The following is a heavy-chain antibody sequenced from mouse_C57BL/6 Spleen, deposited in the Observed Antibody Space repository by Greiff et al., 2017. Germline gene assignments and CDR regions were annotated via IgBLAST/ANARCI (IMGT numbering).Heavy chain of an antibody. CDR1: GFTFNTSA. CDR2: IRSKSSNYAT. J-gene: IGHJ3*01. CDR3: VREVYYYGSSHWFAY. V-gene: IGHV10-3*01. Sequence: EVMLVESGGGLVQPKGSLKLSCAASGFTFNTSAMHWVRPAPGKGLEWVARIRSKSSNYATYYADSVKDRFTISRDDSQSMLYLQMNILTTEDTAMYYCVREVYYYGSSHWFAYWGPGTLVTVSA. D-gene: IGHD1-1*01.